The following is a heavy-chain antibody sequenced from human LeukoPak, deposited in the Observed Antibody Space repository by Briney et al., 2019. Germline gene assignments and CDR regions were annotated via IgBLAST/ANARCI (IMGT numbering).Heavy chain of an antibody. CDR3: ARVIGPGGY. CDR2: INPNSGGT. CDR1: GYTFTGYY. J-gene: IGHJ4*02. V-gene: IGHV1-2*02. D-gene: IGHD2-15*01. Sequence: ASVKVSCKASGYTFTGYYMHWVRQAPGQGLEWMGWINPNSGGTNYAQKFQGRVTMTRDTSISTAYMELSSLRSEDTAVYYCARVIGPGGYWGQGTLVTVSS.